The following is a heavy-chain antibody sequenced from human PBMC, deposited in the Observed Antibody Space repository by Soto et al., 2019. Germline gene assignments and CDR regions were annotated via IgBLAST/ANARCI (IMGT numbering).Heavy chain of an antibody. CDR2: IHSTGRT. J-gene: IGHJ4*02. CDR1: VGSISGFY. Sequence: SETLSLNCSVSVGSISGFYWIWIRQSPGEGLEWIAYIHSTGRTNYNPSLKSRVTVSLDMSKNQFSLQLSSVTAADTALYFCARVSNEYSGNGAFDYWGLGTPVTVSS. CDR3: ARVSNEYSGNGAFDY. D-gene: IGHD1-26*01. V-gene: IGHV4-59*01.